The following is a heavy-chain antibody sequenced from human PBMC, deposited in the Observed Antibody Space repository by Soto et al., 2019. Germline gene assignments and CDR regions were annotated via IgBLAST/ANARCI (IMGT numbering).Heavy chain of an antibody. CDR3: ARRGEGRGYSYEYYFDY. Sequence: GESLKISCKGSGYSFTSYWIGWVRQMPGKGLEWMGIIYPGDSDTRYSPSFQGQVTISADKSISTAYLQWSSLKASDTAMYYCARRGEGRGYSYEYYFDYWGQGTLVTVSS. V-gene: IGHV5-51*01. CDR1: GYSFTSYW. D-gene: IGHD5-18*01. J-gene: IGHJ4*02. CDR2: IYPGDSDT.